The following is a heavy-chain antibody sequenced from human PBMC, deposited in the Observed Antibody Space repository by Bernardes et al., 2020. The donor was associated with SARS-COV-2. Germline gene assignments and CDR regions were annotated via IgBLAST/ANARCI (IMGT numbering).Heavy chain of an antibody. J-gene: IGHJ4*02. CDR3: AREWLRSADY. V-gene: IGHV3-30-3*01. CDR2: ISYDGSNK. D-gene: IGHD5-12*01. CDR1: GFTFSSYA. Sequence: GGSLRLSCAASGFTFSSYAMHWVRQAPGKGLEWVAVISYDGSNKYYADSVKGRFTISRDNSKNTLYLQMNSLRAEDTAVYYCAREWLRSADYWGQGTLVTVSS.